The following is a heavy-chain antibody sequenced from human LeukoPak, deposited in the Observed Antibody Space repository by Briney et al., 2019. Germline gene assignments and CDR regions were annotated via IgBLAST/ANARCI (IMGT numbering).Heavy chain of an antibody. CDR2: IYYSGST. J-gene: IGHJ3*02. V-gene: IGHV4-30-4*08. CDR1: GGSISSGDYY. CDR3: AREPTHHLQGTVDAFDI. D-gene: IGHD4-11*01. Sequence: PSETLSLTCTVSGGSISSGDYYWSWIRQPPGKGLEWIGYIYYSGSTYYNPSLKSRVTISVDTSKNQFSLKLSSVTAADTAVYYCAREPTHHLQGTVDAFDIWSQGTMVTVSS.